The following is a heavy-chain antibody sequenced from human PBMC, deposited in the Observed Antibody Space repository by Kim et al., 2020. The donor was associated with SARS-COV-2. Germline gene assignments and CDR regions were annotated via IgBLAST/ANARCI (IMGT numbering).Heavy chain of an antibody. CDR2: INHSGST. CDR1: GGSFSGYY. J-gene: IGHJ4*02. D-gene: IGHD3-10*01. CDR3: ARGRYYGSGSYYTDFDY. V-gene: IGHV4-34*01. Sequence: SETLSLTCAVYGGSFSGYYWSWIRQPPGKGLEWIGEINHSGSTNYNPSLKSRVTISVDTSKNQFSLKLSSVTAADTAVYYCARGRYYGSGSYYTDFDYWGQGTLVTVSS.